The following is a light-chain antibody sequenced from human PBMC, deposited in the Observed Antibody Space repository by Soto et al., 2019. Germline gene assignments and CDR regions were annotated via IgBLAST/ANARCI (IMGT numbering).Light chain of an antibody. CDR3: QQSYSSPPT. V-gene: IGKV1-39*01. CDR1: QSISSW. Sequence: DIQMTQSPSTLSGSVGDRVTITCRASQSISSWLAWYQQKPGKAPKLLIFAASSLQSGVPSRFSGSRSGPEFTLTISSLQPEDFATYYCQQSYSSPPTFGQGTKVDIK. CDR2: AAS. J-gene: IGKJ1*01.